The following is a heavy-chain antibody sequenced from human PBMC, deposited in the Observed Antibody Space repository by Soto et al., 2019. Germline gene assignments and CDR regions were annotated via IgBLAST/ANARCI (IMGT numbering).Heavy chain of an antibody. CDR2: ISAYNGNT. D-gene: IGHD3-3*01. Sequence: QVQLVQSGAEVKKPGASVKVSCKASGYTFTSYGISWVRQAPGQGLEWMGWISAYNGNTNYAQKLQGRVTMTTDTSTSTAYMELRSLRSDDTAVYYCASNLADYDFWRGYYPPNKGCDAFDIWGQGTMVTVSS. CDR1: GYTFTSYG. CDR3: ASNLADYDFWRGYYPPNKGCDAFDI. V-gene: IGHV1-18*01. J-gene: IGHJ3*02.